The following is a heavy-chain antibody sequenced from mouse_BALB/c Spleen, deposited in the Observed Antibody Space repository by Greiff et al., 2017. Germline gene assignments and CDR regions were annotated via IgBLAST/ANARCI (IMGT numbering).Heavy chain of an antibody. CDR2: INPSSGYT. J-gene: IGHJ4*01. CDR3: ARGIYDYDGLYAMDY. D-gene: IGHD2-4*01. CDR1: GYTFTSYT. V-gene: IGHV1-4*02. Sequence: VQLQQSAAELARPGASVKMSCKASGYTFTSYTMHWVKQRPGQGLEWIGYINPSSGYTEYNQKFKDKTTLTADKSSSTAYMQLSSLTSEDSAVYYCARGIYDYDGLYAMDYWGQGTSVTVSS.